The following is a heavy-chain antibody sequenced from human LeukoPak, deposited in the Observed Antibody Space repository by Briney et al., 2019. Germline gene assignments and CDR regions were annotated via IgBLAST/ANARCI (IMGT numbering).Heavy chain of an antibody. Sequence: GGCVRLSCVACGFTFSRCGMLWVRQAAGRGLEWVAVISYDGSNKYYADSVEGRFTISRDNSKNTLYLQMNSLRAEDTAVYYCAKDPWVAEARSPYFSYCGQGTLVTVSS. CDR2: ISYDGSNK. J-gene: IGHJ4*02. V-gene: IGHV3-30*18. CDR1: GFTFSRCG. CDR3: AKDPWVAEARSPYFSY. D-gene: IGHD6-13*01.